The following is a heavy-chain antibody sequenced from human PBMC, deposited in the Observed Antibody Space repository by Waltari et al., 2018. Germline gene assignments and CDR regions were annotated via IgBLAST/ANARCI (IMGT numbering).Heavy chain of an antibody. D-gene: IGHD3-10*01. Sequence: HLQLQESGPGLVKPSDTLSLTCTASNASVSRATYYWGWIRQPPGKGLAWIATVYYDGYTYYNPSLKSRVTISLDTSKNQFSLKLTSVTAADTAVYYCARGAGHFKPFDSWGQGTLVTVSS. J-gene: IGHJ4*02. V-gene: IGHV4-39*07. CDR1: NASVSRATYY. CDR2: VYYDGYT. CDR3: ARGAGHFKPFDS.